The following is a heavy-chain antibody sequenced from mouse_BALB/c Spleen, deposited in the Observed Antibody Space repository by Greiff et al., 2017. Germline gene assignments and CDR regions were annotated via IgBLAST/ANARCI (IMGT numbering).Heavy chain of an antibody. D-gene: IGHD1-1*01. Sequence: QVQLQQSGAELVRPGTSVKVSCKASGYAFTNYLIEWVKQRPGQGLEWIGDIYPGSGSTNYNEKFKSKATLTVDTSSSTAYMQLSSLASEDSALYYCARLAGSSYGNAMDYWGQGTSVTVSS. V-gene: IGHV1-54*01. J-gene: IGHJ4*01. CDR3: ARLAGSSYGNAMDY. CDR2: IYPGSGST. CDR1: GYAFTNYL.